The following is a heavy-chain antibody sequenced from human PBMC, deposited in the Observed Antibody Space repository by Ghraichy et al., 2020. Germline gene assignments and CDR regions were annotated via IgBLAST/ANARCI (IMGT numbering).Heavy chain of an antibody. CDR2: IYYSGST. V-gene: IGHV4-61*01. Sequence: SETLSLTCTVSGGSVSSGSYYWSWIRQPPGKGLEWIGYIYYSGSTNYNPSLKSRVTISVDTSKNQFSLKLSSVTAADTAVYYCARVPGGYSSGWYGTFDYWGQGTLVTVSS. D-gene: IGHD6-19*01. CDR3: ARVPGGYSSGWYGTFDY. J-gene: IGHJ4*02. CDR1: GGSVSSGSYY.